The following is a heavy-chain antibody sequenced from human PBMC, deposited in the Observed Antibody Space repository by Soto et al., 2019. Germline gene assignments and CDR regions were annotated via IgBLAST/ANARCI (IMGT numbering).Heavy chain of an antibody. CDR3: VRVAGSASWYETDS. CDR1: GYSISSGYY. D-gene: IGHD6-13*01. CDR2: TYYGASS. J-gene: IGHJ4*02. Sequence: PSETLSLTCAVSGYSISSGYYWGWIRQPPGKGLEWLGTTYYGASSHYNPSLRSRITILLDASTNQLSLKLSSATAADTAVYFCVRVAGSASWYETDSWGQGILVTVSS. V-gene: IGHV4-38-2*01.